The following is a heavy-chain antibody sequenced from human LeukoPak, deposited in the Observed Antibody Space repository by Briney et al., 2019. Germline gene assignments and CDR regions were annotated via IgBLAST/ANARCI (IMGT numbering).Heavy chain of an antibody. CDR3: ARDYDYSSRTFYMGFDY. CDR2: INKDGSGT. Sequence: GGSLRLSCAASGFTFSSYWMHWVRQAPGKGLVWVSRINKDGSGTSYADSVKGRFTISRDNAKNTLYLQMNSLRAEDTAVYYCARDYDYSSRTFYMGFDYWGQGTLVTVSS. J-gene: IGHJ4*02. D-gene: IGHD3-10*01. CDR1: GFTFSSYW. V-gene: IGHV3-74*01.